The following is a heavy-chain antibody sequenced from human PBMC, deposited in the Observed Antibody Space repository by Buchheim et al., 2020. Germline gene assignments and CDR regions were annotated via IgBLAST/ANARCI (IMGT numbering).Heavy chain of an antibody. CDR1: GFPFTNAW. CDR2: IKSKTDGGTT. Sequence: EVQVVESGGGLIKPGGSLRLSCAASGFPFTNAWMSWVRQAPGRGLEWVGRIKSKTDGGTTDFAAPVKGRFTISRDDSKKTPYLQMNSLKTEDTAVYYCATVHYDSSGYYERYWGQGTL. CDR3: ATVHYDSSGYYERY. V-gene: IGHV3-15*01. J-gene: IGHJ4*02. D-gene: IGHD3-22*01.